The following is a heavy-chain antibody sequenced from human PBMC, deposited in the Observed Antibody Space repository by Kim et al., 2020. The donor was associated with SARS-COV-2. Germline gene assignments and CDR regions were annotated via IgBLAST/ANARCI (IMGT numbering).Heavy chain of an antibody. CDR2: IKQDGSEK. CDR3: ARDGSGSIDY. Sequence: GGSLRLSCAASGFTFSSFWMSWVLQAPGKWLEWAANIKQDGSEKYYVDSVKGRFTISRDNAKNSLYLQMNSLRAEDTAVYYCARDGSGSIDYWGQGTLVTVSS. D-gene: IGHD3-10*01. V-gene: IGHV3-7*01. CDR1: GFTFSSFW. J-gene: IGHJ4*02.